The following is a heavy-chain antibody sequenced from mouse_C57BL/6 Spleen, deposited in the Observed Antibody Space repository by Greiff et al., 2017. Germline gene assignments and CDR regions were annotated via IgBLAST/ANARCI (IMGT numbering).Heavy chain of an antibody. CDR2: INPSTGGT. Sequence: VQLQQSGPELVKPGASVKISCKASGYSFTGYYMNWVKQSPEKSLEWIGEINPSTGGTTYNQKFKAKATLTVYKSSSTAYMQLKSLTSEDSAVYYCAKGDYYGSSLPFDYWGQGTTLTVSS. CDR3: AKGDYYGSSLPFDY. J-gene: IGHJ2*01. CDR1: GYSFTGYY. D-gene: IGHD1-1*01. V-gene: IGHV1-42*01.